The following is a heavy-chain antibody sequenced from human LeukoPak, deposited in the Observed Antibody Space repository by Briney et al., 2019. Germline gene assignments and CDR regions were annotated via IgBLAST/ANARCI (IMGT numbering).Heavy chain of an antibody. Sequence: SETLSLTCTVSGYSISSGYYWGWIRQPPGKGLEWIGSIYHSGSTNYNPSLKSRVTISVDTSKNQFSLKLSSVTAADTAVYYCARGGVAAAGDLDYWGQGTLVTVSS. CDR3: ARGGVAAAGDLDY. CDR2: IYHSGST. V-gene: IGHV4-38-2*02. CDR1: GYSISSGYY. J-gene: IGHJ4*02. D-gene: IGHD6-13*01.